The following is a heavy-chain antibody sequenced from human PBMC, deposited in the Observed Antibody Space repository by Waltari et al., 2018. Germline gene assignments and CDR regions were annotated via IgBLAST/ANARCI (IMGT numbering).Heavy chain of an antibody. D-gene: IGHD2-21*01. CDR1: GYSISSGYY. V-gene: IGHV4-38-2*01. J-gene: IGHJ2*01. CDR2: IYHSGST. Sequence: QVQLQESGPGLVKPSETLSLTCAVSGYSISSGYYWGWIRQPPGKGLEWIGSIYHSGSTYYNPSLKSRVTISVDTSKNQFSRKLSSVTAADTAVYYCATQGVVVIAMRYFDLWGRGTLVTVSS. CDR3: ATQGVVVIAMRYFDL.